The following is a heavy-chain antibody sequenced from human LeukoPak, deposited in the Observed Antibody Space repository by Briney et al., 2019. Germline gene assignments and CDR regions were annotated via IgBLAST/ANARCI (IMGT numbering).Heavy chain of an antibody. CDR3: ARDWFGAKDF. CDR1: GFRFSGSS. Sequence: PGGSLRLSCVASGFRFSGSSMIWVRQAPGKGLEWVANMREDGSNEYYGGSVKGRFTVTRDNGKNSLFPQMNSLRAEDTAVYYCARDWFGAKDFWGQGTPVTVSP. V-gene: IGHV3-7*01. J-gene: IGHJ1*01. D-gene: IGHD3-10*01. CDR2: MREDGSNE.